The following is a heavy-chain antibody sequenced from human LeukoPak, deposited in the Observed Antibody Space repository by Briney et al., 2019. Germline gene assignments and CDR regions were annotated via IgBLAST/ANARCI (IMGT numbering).Heavy chain of an antibody. Sequence: SETLSLTCAVYGGSFSGYYWSWIRQPPGKGLEWIGGINHSGSTNYNPSLKSRVTISVDTSKNQFSLKLSSVTAADTAVYYCARDRPFGEAMVRVVFDYWGQGTLVTVSS. J-gene: IGHJ4*02. V-gene: IGHV4-34*01. CDR3: ARDRPFGEAMVRVVFDY. CDR1: GGSFSGYY. CDR2: INHSGST. D-gene: IGHD3-10*01.